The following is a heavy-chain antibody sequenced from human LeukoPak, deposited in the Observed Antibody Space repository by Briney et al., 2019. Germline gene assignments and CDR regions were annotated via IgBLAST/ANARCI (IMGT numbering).Heavy chain of an antibody. D-gene: IGHD3-22*01. Sequence: PGGSLRLSCAVSRITLSNYGMSWVRQAPGKGLEWVAGISDSGGRTNYADSVKGRFTISRDNPKNTLYLPMNSLRAEDTAVYFCAKRGVVIRVILVGFHKEAYYFDSWGQGALVTVSS. CDR3: AKRGVVIRVILVGFHKEAYYFDS. J-gene: IGHJ4*02. CDR1: RITLSNYG. V-gene: IGHV3-23*01. CDR2: ISDSGGRT.